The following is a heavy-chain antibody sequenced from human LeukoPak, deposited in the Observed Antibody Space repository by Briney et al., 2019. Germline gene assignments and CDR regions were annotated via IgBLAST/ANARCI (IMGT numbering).Heavy chain of an antibody. CDR1: GFTFSSFG. J-gene: IGHJ4*02. CDR2: ISSDGTTK. CDR3: ANGYPPMTALTLPFDC. Sequence: GGSLRLSCAASGFTFSSFGMHWVRQAPGKGLEWVGRISSDGTTKYYADSVKGRVTISRDNSKNTLFLQMNSLRGEDTGVYYCANGYPPMTALTLPFDCWGQGTLVTVSS. D-gene: IGHD4-17*01. V-gene: IGHV3-30*18.